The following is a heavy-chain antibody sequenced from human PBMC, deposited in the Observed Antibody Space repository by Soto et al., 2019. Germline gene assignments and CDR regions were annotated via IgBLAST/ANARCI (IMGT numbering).Heavy chain of an antibody. CDR1: GGSFSSYA. CDR2: IIPIFGTA. V-gene: IGHV1-69*13. D-gene: IGHD6-13*01. Sequence: ASVKVSCQASGGSFSSYAISWVRQAPGQGLEWMGGIIPIFGTANYAQKFQGRVTITADESTSTAYMELSSLRSEDTAVYYCASKNRSSWYFSMDVWGQGTTVTVSS. J-gene: IGHJ6*02. CDR3: ASKNRSSWYFSMDV.